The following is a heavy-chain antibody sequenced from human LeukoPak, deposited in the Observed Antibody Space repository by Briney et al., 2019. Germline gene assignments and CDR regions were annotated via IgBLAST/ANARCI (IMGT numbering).Heavy chain of an antibody. CDR3: ARDGDYDFWSGFSFYYYGMDV. Sequence: ASVKVSCKASGYTLTSYGISWVRQAPGQGLEWMGWISAYNGNTNYAQKLQGRVTMTTDTSTSTAYMELRSLRSDDTAVYYCARDGDYDFWSGFSFYYYGMDVWGQGTTVTVSS. CDR2: ISAYNGNT. D-gene: IGHD3-3*01. V-gene: IGHV1-18*01. CDR1: GYTLTSYG. J-gene: IGHJ6*02.